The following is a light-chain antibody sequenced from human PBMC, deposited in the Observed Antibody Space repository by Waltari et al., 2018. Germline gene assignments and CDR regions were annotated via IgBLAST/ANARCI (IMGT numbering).Light chain of an antibody. CDR1: QSVLYSSNSKNY. Sequence: DIMMTQSPDSLAVSLGERATINCKSSQSVLYSSNSKNYLAWYQQKPGQPPNLLIYWASTRESGVPDRFSGGGSGTDFTLTISSLQAEDVAVYYCQQYYSTPWTFGQGTKVEIK. CDR2: WAS. CDR3: QQYYSTPWT. J-gene: IGKJ1*01. V-gene: IGKV4-1*01.